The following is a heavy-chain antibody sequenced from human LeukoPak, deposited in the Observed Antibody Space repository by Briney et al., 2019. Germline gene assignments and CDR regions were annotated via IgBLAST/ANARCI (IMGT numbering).Heavy chain of an antibody. J-gene: IGHJ4*02. D-gene: IGHD3-10*01. CDR3: ARDVASGSFPDY. Sequence: SETLSLTCAVYGGSFSGYYWSWIRKPPGKGLEWIGEINHSGSTNYNPSLKSRVTISVDTSKNQFSLKLSSVTAADTAVYYRARDVASGSFPDYWGQGTLVTVSS. CDR2: INHSGST. V-gene: IGHV4-34*01. CDR1: GGSFSGYY.